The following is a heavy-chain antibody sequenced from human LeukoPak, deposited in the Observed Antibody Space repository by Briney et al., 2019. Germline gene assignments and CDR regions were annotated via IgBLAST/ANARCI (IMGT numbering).Heavy chain of an antibody. D-gene: IGHD1-26*01. CDR3: ARAWFGRVGATIYGY. CDR1: GFTFSSYW. Sequence: GGSLRLSCAASGFTFSSYWMSWVRQAPGKGLEWVANIKQDGSEKYYVDSVKGRFTISRDNAKNLLYLQMNSLRAEDTAVYYCARAWFGRVGATIYGYRGQGTLVTVSS. CDR2: IKQDGSEK. J-gene: IGHJ4*02. V-gene: IGHV3-7*01.